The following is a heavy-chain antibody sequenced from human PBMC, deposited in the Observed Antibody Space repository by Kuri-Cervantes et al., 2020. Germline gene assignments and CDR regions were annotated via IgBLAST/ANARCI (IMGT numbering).Heavy chain of an antibody. J-gene: IGHJ4*02. CDR2: INPSGGST. D-gene: IGHD2-15*01. CDR1: GYTFTSYY. CDR3: ARELGGGSFGI. Sequence: ASVKVSCKASGYTFTSYYMHWVRQAPGQGLEWMGIINPSGGSTSYAQKFQGRVTMTRDTSISTAYMELSRLRSDDTAVYYCARELGGGSFGIWGQGTLVTVSS. V-gene: IGHV1-46*01.